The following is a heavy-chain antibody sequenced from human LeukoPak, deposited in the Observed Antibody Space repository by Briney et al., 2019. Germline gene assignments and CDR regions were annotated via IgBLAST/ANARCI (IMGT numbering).Heavy chain of an antibody. J-gene: IGHJ1*01. D-gene: IGHD2-15*01. CDR3: ATSMRYCSGGSCYSPFQH. CDR1: GSSISSYC. CDR2: IYYSGST. V-gene: IGHV4-59*01. Sequence: SETLSLTCTVSGSSISSYCWSWIRQPPGKGLEWIGYIYYSGSTNYNPSLKSRVTISVDTSKNQFSLKLSSVTAADTAVYYCATSMRYCSGGSCYSPFQHWGQGTLVTVSS.